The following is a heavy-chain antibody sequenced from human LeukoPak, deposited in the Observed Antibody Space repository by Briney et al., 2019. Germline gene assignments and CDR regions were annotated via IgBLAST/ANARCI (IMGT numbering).Heavy chain of an antibody. Sequence: SVKVSCKASGFTFTSSAVQWVRQARGQRLEWIGWIVVGSGNTNYAQKFQERVTITRDMSTSTAYMELSSLRSEDTAVYYCAAVRGGGSYSVYWGQGTLVAVSS. CDR2: IVVGSGNT. V-gene: IGHV1-58*01. J-gene: IGHJ4*02. D-gene: IGHD1-26*01. CDR1: GFTFTSSA. CDR3: AAVRGGGSYSVY.